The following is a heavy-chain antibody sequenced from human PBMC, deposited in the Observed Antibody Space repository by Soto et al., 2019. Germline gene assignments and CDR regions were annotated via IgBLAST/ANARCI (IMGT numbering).Heavy chain of an antibody. CDR1: GGSINTYY. D-gene: IGHD2-15*01. V-gene: IGHV4-4*07. CDR2: IYSSGAT. Sequence: QVQLQESGPGLVKPSETLSLSCIVSGGSINTYYWNWIRQPAGKGLEWIGRIYSSGATNYNPSLKSRVTMSVHTSENHFSLRLSSVTPADTAVYYCAREHKVVNDFEFWGQGSWSPSPQ. CDR3: AREHKVVNDFEF. J-gene: IGHJ4*02.